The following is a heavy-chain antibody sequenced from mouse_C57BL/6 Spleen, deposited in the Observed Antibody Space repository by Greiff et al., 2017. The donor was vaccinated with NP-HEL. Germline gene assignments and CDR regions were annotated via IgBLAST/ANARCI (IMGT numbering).Heavy chain of an antibody. V-gene: IGHV1-20*01. Sequence: EVQLQQSGPELVKPGDSVKISCKASGYSFTGYFMNWVMQSHGKSLEWIGRINPYNGDTFYNQKFKGKATLTVDKSSSTAHMELRSLTSEDSAVYYCARWYYGRDYFDYWGQSTTLTVSS. CDR3: ARWYYGRDYFDY. D-gene: IGHD1-1*01. CDR2: INPYNGDT. J-gene: IGHJ2*01. CDR1: GYSFTGYF.